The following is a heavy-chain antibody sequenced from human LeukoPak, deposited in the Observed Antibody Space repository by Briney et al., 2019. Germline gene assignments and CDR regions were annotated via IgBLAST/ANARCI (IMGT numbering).Heavy chain of an antibody. D-gene: IGHD3-16*02. V-gene: IGHV4-4*07. CDR2: IYTSGST. J-gene: IGHJ4*02. CDR3: ARDHDYVWGSYRYRYNFDY. Sequence: SETLSLTCTVSGGSISSYYWSWIRQPAGKGLEWIGRIYTSGSTNYNPSLKSRVTMSVDTSKNQFSLKLSSVTAADTAVYYCARDHDYVWGSYRYRYNFDYWGQGTLVTVSS. CDR1: GGSISSYY.